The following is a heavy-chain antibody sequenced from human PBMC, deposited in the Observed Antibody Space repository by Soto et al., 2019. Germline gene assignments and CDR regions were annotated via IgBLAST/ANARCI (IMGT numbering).Heavy chain of an antibody. V-gene: IGHV4-39*02. D-gene: IGHD1-26*01. CDR2: IYYDGST. CDR3: ASLKATGNFDX. J-gene: IGHJ4*02. CDR1: GGSISNMNYY. Sequence: PSETLSLTFSVSGGSISNMNYYWAWVRQPPGRGLELIGNIYYDGSTYYHPSFMGRLTISVDTSKNHFSLKLGSLTAADTAIYYCASLKATGNFDXWGQGTLVTVSX.